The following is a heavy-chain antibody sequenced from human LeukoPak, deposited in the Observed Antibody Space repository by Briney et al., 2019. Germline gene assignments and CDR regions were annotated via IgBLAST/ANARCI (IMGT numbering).Heavy chain of an antibody. CDR3: ARETGIEPDY. Sequence: SETLSLTCAVYGGSFSGYYWSWIRQPPGKGLEWIGEINHSGSTNYNPSLKSRVTISVDTSKNQFSLKLSSVTAADTAVYYCARETGIEPDYWGQGTLVTVSS. V-gene: IGHV4-34*01. J-gene: IGHJ4*02. CDR1: GGSFSGYY. CDR2: INHSGST. D-gene: IGHD1-26*01.